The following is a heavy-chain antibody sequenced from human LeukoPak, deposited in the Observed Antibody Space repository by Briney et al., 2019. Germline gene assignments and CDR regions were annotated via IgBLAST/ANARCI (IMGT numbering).Heavy chain of an antibody. J-gene: IGHJ2*01. D-gene: IGHD5-18*01. V-gene: IGHV3-30*02. Sequence: GGSLRLSCAASGFTFSSYAMHWVRQAPGKGLEWVAFIRYDGSNKYYADSVKGRFTISRDNSKNTLYLQMNSLRAEDTAVYFCARDPGYSESVGSRWYFDLWGRGTLVTVSS. CDR2: IRYDGSNK. CDR1: GFTFSSYA. CDR3: ARDPGYSESVGSRWYFDL.